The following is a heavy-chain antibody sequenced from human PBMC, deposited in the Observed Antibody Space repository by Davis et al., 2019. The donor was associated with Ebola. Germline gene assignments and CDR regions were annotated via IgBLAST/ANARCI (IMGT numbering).Heavy chain of an antibody. D-gene: IGHD1-1*01. J-gene: IGHJ4*02. Sequence: MPSDTLSLTCTAPGGSISSGGYYWSWIRRHPGKGLEWIGYIHYDGETFYTPSLKSRLVISKDNSKNQFSLKLSSVTAANTALYYCARVKLGHTTPFDYWGQGTLVTVSP. V-gene: IGHV4-31*03. CDR1: GGSISSGGYY. CDR3: ARVKLGHTTPFDY. CDR2: IHYDGET.